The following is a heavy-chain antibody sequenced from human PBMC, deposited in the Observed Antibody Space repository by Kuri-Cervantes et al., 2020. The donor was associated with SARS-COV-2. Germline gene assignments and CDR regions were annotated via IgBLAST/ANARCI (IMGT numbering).Heavy chain of an antibody. V-gene: IGHV3-30*03. Sequence: LSLTCAASGFTFSNFGMHWVRQTPGKGLEWVAIISYNGRNRYFADSVKGRLTVSRDSSKNTVYLQMNNLRAEDTAVYYCARDAGEHLVQFFMDVWGQGTAVTVSS. D-gene: IGHD6-6*01. CDR2: ISYNGRNR. CDR1: GFTFSNFG. CDR3: ARDAGEHLVQFFMDV. J-gene: IGHJ6*02.